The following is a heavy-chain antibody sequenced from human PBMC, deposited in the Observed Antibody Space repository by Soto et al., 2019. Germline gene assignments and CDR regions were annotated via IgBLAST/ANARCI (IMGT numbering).Heavy chain of an antibody. V-gene: IGHV3-48*02. Sequence: EVQLMESGGGLVQPGGSLRLSCAASGFTLSSYNMNWVRQAPGKGLEWVSFISGVSGDMSYADSVKGRFTISRDNAKNALYLHMNSLRDEETAVYYCTRDRLTYDTSWTVFDYWCQGTLVTVSS. CDR2: ISGVSGDM. CDR3: TRDRLTYDTSWTVFDY. CDR1: GFTLSSYN. J-gene: IGHJ4*02. D-gene: IGHD2-2*01.